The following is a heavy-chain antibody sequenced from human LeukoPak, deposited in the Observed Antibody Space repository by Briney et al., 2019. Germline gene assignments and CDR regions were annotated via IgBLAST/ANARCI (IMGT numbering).Heavy chain of an antibody. D-gene: IGHD3-22*01. J-gene: IGHJ4*02. CDR1: GFTFSSYW. V-gene: IGHV3-7*01. CDR2: IKQDGSEK. CDR3: ARDSAYYDSSGYYDY. Sequence: PGGSLRVSCAASGFTFSSYWMSWVRQAPGNGLEWVANIKQDGSEKYYVDSVKGRFTISRDNAKNSLYLQMNSLRAEDTAVYYCARDSAYYDSSGYYDYWGQGTLVTVSS.